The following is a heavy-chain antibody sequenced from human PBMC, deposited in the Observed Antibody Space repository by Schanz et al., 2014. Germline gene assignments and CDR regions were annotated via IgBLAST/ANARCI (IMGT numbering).Heavy chain of an antibody. J-gene: IGHJ4*02. Sequence: EVQVLESGEGLVEAGGSLRLSCAASGFTVRTFAMDWVRQAPGKGLEWVANIKQDGSEKYYVDSVKGRFTISRDNAKNSLYLQMNSLTAEDTAVYYCARGVRIDYWGQGTLVTVSS. CDR1: GFTVRTFA. D-gene: IGHD3-3*01. V-gene: IGHV3-7*01. CDR3: ARGVRIDY. CDR2: IKQDGSEK.